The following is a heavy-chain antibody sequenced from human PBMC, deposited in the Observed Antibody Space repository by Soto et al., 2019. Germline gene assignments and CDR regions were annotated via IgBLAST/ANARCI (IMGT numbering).Heavy chain of an antibody. D-gene: IGHD5-18*01. J-gene: IGHJ6*02. CDR3: ARTESGYSYGFADV. CDR2: IDPSDSYT. CDR1: GYSFTSYW. V-gene: IGHV5-10-1*01. Sequence: PGESMKISCKGSGYSFTSYWISWVRQKTGKGLEWMGRIDPSDSYTNYSPSFQGHVTISADKSISTAYLQWSSLKASDTAMYYCARTESGYSYGFADVWGQGTTVTVSS.